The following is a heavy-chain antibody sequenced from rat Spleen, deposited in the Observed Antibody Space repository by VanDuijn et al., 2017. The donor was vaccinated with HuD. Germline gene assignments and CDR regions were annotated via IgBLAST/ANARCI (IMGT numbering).Heavy chain of an antibody. J-gene: IGHJ2*01. V-gene: IGHV2S8*01. Sequence: QIQLKESGPGLVQPSQTLSLTCTVSGFSLGTNGVSWVRQPPGKGLEWIAAISSGGNTYYNSVLKSRLSISRDTSKSQVFLKMSSLQTEDTATYYCARGGFYGYDWEDYFDYWGQGVMVTVSS. D-gene: IGHD1-7*01. CDR3: ARGGFYGYDWEDYFDY. CDR2: ISSGGNT. CDR1: GFSLGTNG.